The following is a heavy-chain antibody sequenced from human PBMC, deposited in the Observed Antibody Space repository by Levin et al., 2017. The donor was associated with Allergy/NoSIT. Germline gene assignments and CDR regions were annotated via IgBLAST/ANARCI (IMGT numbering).Heavy chain of an antibody. CDR2: ISGSGGST. CDR3: AKKGYSGSVVYYGMDV. V-gene: IGHV3-23*01. D-gene: IGHD1-26*01. CDR1: GFTFSSYA. J-gene: IGHJ6*02. Sequence: GGSLRLSCAASGFTFSSYAMSWVRQAPGKGLEWVSAISGSGGSTYYADSVKGRFTISRDNSKNTLYLQMNSLRAEDTAVYYCAKKGYSGSVVYYGMDVWGQGTTVTVSS.